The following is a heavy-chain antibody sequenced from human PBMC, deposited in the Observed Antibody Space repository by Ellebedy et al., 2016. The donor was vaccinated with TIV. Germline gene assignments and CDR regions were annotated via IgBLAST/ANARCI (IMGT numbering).Heavy chain of an antibody. D-gene: IGHD4-17*01. CDR1: GFSLSTIAGS. Sequence: SGPTLMKPTQTLTLTCTFSGFSLSTIAGSVGWVRQPPGRAPEWLAFIYGNDDKRYSPSLRSRLTIYKDTSTNQVVLTLTNMDPVDTATYYCVHRTTVTSVDYWGQGTLVTVSS. J-gene: IGHJ4*02. V-gene: IGHV2-5*01. CDR3: VHRTTVTSVDY. CDR2: IYGNDDK.